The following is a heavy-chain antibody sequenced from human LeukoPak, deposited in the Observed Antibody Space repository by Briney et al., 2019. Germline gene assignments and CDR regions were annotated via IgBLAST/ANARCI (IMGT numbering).Heavy chain of an antibody. D-gene: IGHD2-8*01. CDR2: IIPIFGTA. J-gene: IGHJ5*02. CDR1: GGTFSSYA. CDR3: ARAGIVLMVYAIPKNWFDP. Sequence: SVKVSCKASGGTFSSYAISWVRQAPGQGLEWMGGIIPIFGTANYAQKLQGRVTMTTDTSTSTAYMELRSLRSDDTAVYYCARAGIVLMVYAIPKNWFDPWGQGTLVTVSS. V-gene: IGHV1-69*05.